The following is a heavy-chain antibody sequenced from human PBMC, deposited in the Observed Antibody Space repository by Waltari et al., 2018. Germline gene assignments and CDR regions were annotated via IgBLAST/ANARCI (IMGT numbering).Heavy chain of an antibody. V-gene: IGHV4-59*01. CDR2: IYYSGST. J-gene: IGHJ6*02. Sequence: QVQLQESGPGLVKPSETLSLTCTVSGGSLSSYYWSWIRQPPGKGLEWIGYIYYSGSTNYNPSRKSRVTISVDTSKNQFSLKLSSVTAADTAVYYCARVHLPYCSGGSCQWYGMDVWGQGTTVTVSS. CDR3: ARVHLPYCSGGSCQWYGMDV. D-gene: IGHD2-15*01. CDR1: GGSLSSYY.